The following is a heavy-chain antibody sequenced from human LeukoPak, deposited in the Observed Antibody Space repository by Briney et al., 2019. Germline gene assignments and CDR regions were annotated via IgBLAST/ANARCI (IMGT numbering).Heavy chain of an antibody. CDR1: GFTFDDYA. J-gene: IGHJ6*02. Sequence: SGGSLRLSCAASGFTFDDYAMHWVRQAPGKGLEWVSLISGDGGSTYYADSVKGRFTISRDNSKNSLYLQMNSLRTEDTALYYCAKDLYSSSSGYYYGMDVWGQGTTVTVSS. CDR3: AKDLYSSSSGYYYGMDV. CDR2: ISGDGGST. D-gene: IGHD6-6*01. V-gene: IGHV3-43*02.